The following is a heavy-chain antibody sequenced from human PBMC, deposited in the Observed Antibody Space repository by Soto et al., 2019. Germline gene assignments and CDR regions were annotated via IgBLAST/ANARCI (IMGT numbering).Heavy chain of an antibody. CDR3: ASEPLAVGYYYGMDV. V-gene: IGHV3-33*01. D-gene: IGHD6-19*01. Sequence: QPGASLRLSCAASGFTFSSYGMHWVRQAPGKGLEWVAVIWYDGSNKYYADSVKGRFTISRDNSKNTLYLQMNSLRAEDTAVYYCASEPLAVGYYYGMDVWAQGTTVTVSS. CDR2: IWYDGSNK. CDR1: GFTFSSYG. J-gene: IGHJ6*02.